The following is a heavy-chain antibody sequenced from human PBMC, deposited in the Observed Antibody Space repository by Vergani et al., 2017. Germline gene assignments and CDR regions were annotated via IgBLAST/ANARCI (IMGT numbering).Heavy chain of an antibody. D-gene: IGHD6-19*01. J-gene: IGHJ4*02. CDR1: GFTFGDYA. V-gene: IGHV3-49*03. CDR3: TRGHKTGYSSGWYVGAFDY. Sequence: EVQLVESGGGLVQPGRSLRLSCTASGFTFGDYAMSWFRQAPGKGLEGVGFIRSKAYGGTTEYAASVKGRFTISRDDSKSIAYLQMNSLKTEDTAVYYCTRGHKTGYSSGWYVGAFDYWGQGTLVTVSS. CDR2: IRSKAYGGTT.